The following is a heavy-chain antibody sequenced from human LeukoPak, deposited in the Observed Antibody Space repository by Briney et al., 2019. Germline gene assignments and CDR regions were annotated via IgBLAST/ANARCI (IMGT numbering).Heavy chain of an antibody. Sequence: GSLRLSCSASGFAFSGHAMHWVRQAPRRGLESVSGISSNGDSTYYADSVKGRFTISRDNSKNTLYLQMSSLRAEDTAVYYCVRTYSSGWYGSVDYWGQGTLVTVSS. CDR3: VRTYSSGWYGSVDY. CDR2: ISSNGDST. CDR1: GFAFSGHA. D-gene: IGHD6-19*01. J-gene: IGHJ4*02. V-gene: IGHV3-64D*06.